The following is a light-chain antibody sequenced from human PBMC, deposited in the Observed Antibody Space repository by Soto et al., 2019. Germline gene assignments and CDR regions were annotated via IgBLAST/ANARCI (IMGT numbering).Light chain of an antibody. V-gene: IGLV1-40*01. CDR2: ANS. CDR3: QSYDSSLSIVI. CDR1: SSNIGASYD. Sequence: QSVLTQPPSVSGAPGQRVTISCTGSSSNIGASYDVRWYQQLPGAAPKLLIYANSNRPSGVPDRFSASKSGTSASLAITGLQAEDEADYYCQSYDSSLSIVIFGGGTKLTVL. J-gene: IGLJ2*01.